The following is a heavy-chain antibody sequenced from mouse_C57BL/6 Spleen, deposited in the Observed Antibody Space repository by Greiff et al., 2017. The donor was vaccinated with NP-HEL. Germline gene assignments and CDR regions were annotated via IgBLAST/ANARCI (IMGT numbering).Heavy chain of an antibody. CDR2: IDPNSGGT. V-gene: IGHV1-72*01. CDR3: SYYYGSSHGYFDV. CDR1: GYTFTSYW. D-gene: IGHD1-1*01. J-gene: IGHJ1*03. Sequence: QVQLKQPGAELVKPGASVKLSCKASGYTFTSYWMHWVKQRPGRGLEWIGRIDPNSGGTKYNEKFKSKATLTVDKPASTAYMQLSSLTSEDSAVYDCSYYYGSSHGYFDVWGTGTTVTVSS.